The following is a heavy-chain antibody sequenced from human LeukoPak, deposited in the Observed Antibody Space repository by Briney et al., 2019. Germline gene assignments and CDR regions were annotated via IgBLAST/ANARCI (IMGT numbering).Heavy chain of an antibody. J-gene: IGHJ4*02. CDR3: AKPHYYYDSSGYGY. D-gene: IGHD3-22*01. CDR1: GYTFTRYY. CDR2: INPNSGGT. V-gene: IGHV1-2*02. Sequence: GASVKVSCKASGYTFTRYYMHWVRQAPGQGLEWMGWINPNSGGTNYAQKFQGRVTMTRDTSISTAYMELSRLRSDDTAVYYCAKPHYYYDSSGYGYWGQGALVTVSS.